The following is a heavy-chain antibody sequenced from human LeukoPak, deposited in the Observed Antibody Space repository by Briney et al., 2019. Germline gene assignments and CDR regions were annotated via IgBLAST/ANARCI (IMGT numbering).Heavy chain of an antibody. CDR1: GFTFSSYS. CDR3: ARAKSNYYDSSGYYPGDY. Sequence: GGSLRLSCAASGFTFSSYSMNWVRQAPGKGLEWVSYISSSSSTIYYADSVKGRFTISRDNAKNSLYLQMNSLRAEDTAVYYCARAKSNYYDSSGYYPGDYWGQGTLVTVSS. D-gene: IGHD3-22*01. CDR2: ISSSSSTI. V-gene: IGHV3-48*04. J-gene: IGHJ4*02.